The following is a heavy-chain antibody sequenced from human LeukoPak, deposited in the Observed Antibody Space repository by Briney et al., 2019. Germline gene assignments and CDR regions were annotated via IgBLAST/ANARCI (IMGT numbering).Heavy chain of an antibody. D-gene: IGHD7-27*01. CDR1: GYTFIDYY. J-gene: IGHJ4*02. Sequence: GASVKVSCKSSGYTFIDYYIHWVRQAPGQGLEWMGRINPNSGGTNSAQTFQGRVTMTRDTSISTAYMELNRLTSDDTAVYYCARDLPSTPNWELDYWGQGTLATVSS. CDR3: ARDLPSTPNWELDY. V-gene: IGHV1-2*06. CDR2: INPNSGGT.